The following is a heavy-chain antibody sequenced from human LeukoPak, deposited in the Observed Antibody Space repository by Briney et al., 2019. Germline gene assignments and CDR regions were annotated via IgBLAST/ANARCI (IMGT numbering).Heavy chain of an antibody. CDR3: ARALLGDYYFDY. Sequence: TGGSLRLSCAASGFTFSSYAMHWVRQAPGKGLEWVAVISYDGSNKYYADSVKGRFTISRDNSKNTLYLQMNSLRAEDTAVYYCARALLGDYYFDYWGQGTLVTVSS. V-gene: IGHV3-30*04. CDR2: ISYDGSNK. D-gene: IGHD4-17*01. J-gene: IGHJ4*02. CDR1: GFTFSSYA.